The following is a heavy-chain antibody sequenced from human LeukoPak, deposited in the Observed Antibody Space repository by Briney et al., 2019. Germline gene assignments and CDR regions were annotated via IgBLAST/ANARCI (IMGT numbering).Heavy chain of an antibody. CDR3: ARCIAAAGYGDY. D-gene: IGHD6-13*01. Sequence: ASVKVSCKASGYIFTSYGISWVRQAPGQGLEWMGWTSAYNGNTNSAQQFQGRLSMSTDTSTSTAYMELRSLRSDDTAVYYCARCIAAAGYGDYWGQGTLVTVSS. J-gene: IGHJ4*02. V-gene: IGHV1-18*04. CDR2: TSAYNGNT. CDR1: GYIFTSYG.